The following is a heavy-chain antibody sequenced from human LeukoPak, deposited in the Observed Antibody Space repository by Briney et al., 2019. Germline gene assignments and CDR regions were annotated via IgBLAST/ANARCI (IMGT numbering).Heavy chain of an antibody. J-gene: IGHJ4*02. V-gene: IGHV1-69*13. Sequence: SVKVSCKASGGTFSSYAISRVRQAPGQGLEWMGGIIPIFGTANYAQKFQGRVTITADESTSTAYMELSSLRSEDTAVYYCARGKPRRRDGYNYPLDYWGQGTLVTVSS. D-gene: IGHD5-24*01. CDR1: GGTFSSYA. CDR2: IIPIFGTA. CDR3: ARGKPRRRDGYNYPLDY.